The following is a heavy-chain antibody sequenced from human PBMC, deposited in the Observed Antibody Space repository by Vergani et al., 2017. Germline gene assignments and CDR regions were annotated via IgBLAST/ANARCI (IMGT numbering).Heavy chain of an antibody. CDR1: GYTFTSYA. D-gene: IGHD6-6*01. J-gene: IGHJ4*02. V-gene: IGHV1-3*01. CDR3: ARDLGAARPFDY. Sequence: QVQLVQSGAEVKKPGASVKVSCKASGYTFTSYAMHWVRQAPGQRLEWMGWINAGNGNTKYSQKFQGRVTITRDTSASTAYMELSSLRSEATAVYYCARDLGAARPFDYWGQGTLVTVSS. CDR2: INAGNGNT.